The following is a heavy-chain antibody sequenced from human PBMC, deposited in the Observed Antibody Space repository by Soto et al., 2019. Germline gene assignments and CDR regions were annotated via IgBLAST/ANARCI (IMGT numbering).Heavy chain of an antibody. CDR2: IYYSGST. D-gene: IGHD3-10*01. J-gene: IGHJ4*02. Sequence: QVQLQESGPGLVKPSETLSLTCTVSGGSISSYYWSWIRQPPGKGLEWIGYIYYSGSTNHNPSLTSRFSISGDTSKSQFSLKLSSVTAADTVVYYCARRYGSGLDYWGQGTLVTVSS. CDR1: GGSISSYY. CDR3: ARRYGSGLDY. V-gene: IGHV4-59*08.